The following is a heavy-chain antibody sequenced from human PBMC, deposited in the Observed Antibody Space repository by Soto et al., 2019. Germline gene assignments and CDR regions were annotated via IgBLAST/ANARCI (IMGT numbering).Heavy chain of an antibody. CDR3: ARWVAVTGHNWFDP. Sequence: PGESLKLSCKGSGHSFSNYWIGWVRQIPGKGLEWMGIIYPGDSDTRYSPSFEGQVTISADKSISTAYLQWSSLKASDSAMYYCARWVAVTGHNWFDPWGQGTLVTVSS. V-gene: IGHV5-51*01. CDR2: IYPGDSDT. CDR1: GHSFSNYW. D-gene: IGHD6-19*01. J-gene: IGHJ5*02.